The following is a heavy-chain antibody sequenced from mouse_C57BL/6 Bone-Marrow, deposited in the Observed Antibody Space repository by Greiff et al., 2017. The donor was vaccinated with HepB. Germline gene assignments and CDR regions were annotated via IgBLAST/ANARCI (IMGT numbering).Heavy chain of an antibody. CDR2: ISSGSSTI. D-gene: IGHD1-1*01. V-gene: IGHV5-17*01. Sequence: EVKLVESGGGLVKPGGSLKLSCAASGFTFSDYGMHWVRQAPEKGLEWVAYISSGSSTIYYADTVKGRFTISRDNAKNTLSLQMTSLRSEDTAMYYCARYYYPYYWGQGTTLTVSS. CDR3: ARYYYPYY. J-gene: IGHJ2*01. CDR1: GFTFSDYG.